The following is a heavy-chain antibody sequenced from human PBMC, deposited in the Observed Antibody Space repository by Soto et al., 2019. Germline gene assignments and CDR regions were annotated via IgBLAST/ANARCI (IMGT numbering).Heavy chain of an antibody. CDR1: GFTFSSYA. CDR2: ISGSGGST. V-gene: IGHV3-23*01. D-gene: IGHD3-9*01. CDR3: AKVGSGSITIFEYYYYYMDV. J-gene: IGHJ6*03. Sequence: GGSLRLSCAASGFTFSSYAMSWVRQAPGKGLEWVSAISGSGGSTYYADSVKGRFTISRDNSKNTLYLQMNSLRAEDTAVYYCAKVGSGSITIFEYYYYYMDVWGKGTTVTVSS.